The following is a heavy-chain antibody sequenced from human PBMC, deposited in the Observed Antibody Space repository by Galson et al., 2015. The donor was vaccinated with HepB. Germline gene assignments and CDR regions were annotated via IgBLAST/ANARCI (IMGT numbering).Heavy chain of an antibody. CDR2: IKSKTDGGTT. CDR3: TTDLSGSYGGGAFDI. V-gene: IGHV3-15*01. Sequence: SLRLSCAASRFTFSNAWMSWVRQAPGKGLEWVGRIKSKTDGGTTDYAAPVKGRFTISRDDSKNTLYLQMNSLKTEDTAVYYCTTDLSGSYGGGAFDIWGQGTMVTVSS. J-gene: IGHJ3*02. CDR1: RFTFSNAW. D-gene: IGHD1-26*01.